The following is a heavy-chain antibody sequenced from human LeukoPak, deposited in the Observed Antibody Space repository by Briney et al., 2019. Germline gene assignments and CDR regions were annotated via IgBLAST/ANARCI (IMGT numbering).Heavy chain of an antibody. CDR3: ARDKFAGPGLDRGYNNRFDY. V-gene: IGHV3-11*04. D-gene: IGHD5-12*01. Sequence: NPGGSLRLSCAASGFTSSAYNMSWIPKAPGKGREGVPSISSSGSTIYYADSVKGRFTISRDNAKNSLYLQMNSLRAEDTAVYYCARDKFAGPGLDRGYNNRFDYWGQGTLVTVSS. CDR2: ISSSGSTI. CDR1: GFTSSAYN. J-gene: IGHJ4*02.